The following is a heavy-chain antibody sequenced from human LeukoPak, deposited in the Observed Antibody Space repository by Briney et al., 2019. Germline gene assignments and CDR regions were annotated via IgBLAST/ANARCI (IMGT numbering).Heavy chain of an antibody. CDR1: GYTFPNYG. CDR2: VSGYNGNT. V-gene: IGHV1-18*01. D-gene: IGHD1-7*01. Sequence: EASVKVSCKASGYTFPNYGVSWVRQVPGQGLEWMGWVSGYNGNTNFAKNVQGRVTMTTDTSTSTAYMELRSLISDDTAVYYCARALGSGTHYYYYYMDVWGKGTTVTVSS. CDR3: ARALGSGTHYYYYYMDV. J-gene: IGHJ6*03.